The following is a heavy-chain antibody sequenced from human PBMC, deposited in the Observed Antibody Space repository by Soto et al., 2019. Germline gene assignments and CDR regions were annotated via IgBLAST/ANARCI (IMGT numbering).Heavy chain of an antibody. CDR1: GVIVRDKY. V-gene: IGHV3-53*01. CDR3: ARGKSGYLTFDF. J-gene: IGHJ4*02. CDR2: VYSGSAT. Sequence: GGSMGISCAACGVIVRDKYVNWVLQAPGKGLEWLSVVYSGSATYYADSVKGRFTISRDNSKNTVFLHMNSLRVEFTSVYYCARGKSGYLTFDFWGQGSQVPVSS. D-gene: IGHD3-22*01.